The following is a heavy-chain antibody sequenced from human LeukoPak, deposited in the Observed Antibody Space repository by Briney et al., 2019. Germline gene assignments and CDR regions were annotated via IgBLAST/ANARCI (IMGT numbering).Heavy chain of an antibody. D-gene: IGHD5-18*01. Sequence: HPGGSLRLSCAASGFTFSTHWMHWVRQAPGKGLVWVSRIDNDGTSTTYADSVKGRFTISRDNAKNTVFLQMNSLRAEDTAVYYCARVVAVVDTALDLGFWGQGTLVTVSS. V-gene: IGHV3-74*01. CDR2: IDNDGTST. J-gene: IGHJ4*02. CDR1: GFTFSTHW. CDR3: ARVVAVVDTALDLGF.